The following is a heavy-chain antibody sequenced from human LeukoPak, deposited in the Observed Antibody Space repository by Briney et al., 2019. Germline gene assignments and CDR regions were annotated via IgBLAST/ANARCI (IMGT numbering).Heavy chain of an antibody. CDR2: INHSGST. D-gene: IGHD2-15*01. CDR1: GESFSGYY. CDR3: AREIVATISGFDY. V-gene: IGHV4-34*01. Sequence: SETLSLTCAVYGESFSGYYWSWIRQPPGKGLEWIGEINHSGSTSYNPSLKSRVTISVDTSKNQFSLKLSSVTAADTAVYYCAREIVATISGFDYWGQGTLVTVSS. J-gene: IGHJ4*02.